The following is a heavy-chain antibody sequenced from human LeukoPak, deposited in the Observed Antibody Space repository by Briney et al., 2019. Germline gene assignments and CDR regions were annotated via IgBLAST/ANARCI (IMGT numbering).Heavy chain of an antibody. CDR2: SYYSGST. V-gene: IGHV4-39*01. CDR1: GGTISSSSNY. Sequence: PSETLSLTCTVSGGTISSSSNYWGWIRQPPGKELDWIGSSYYSGSTYYNPSLKSRVTISVDTSKNQLYLKLRSVTAADTAVYYCARLRVTAMGGPGVLFDIWGQGTIVTVAS. CDR3: ARLRVTAMGGPGVLFDI. J-gene: IGHJ3*02. D-gene: IGHD2-21*02.